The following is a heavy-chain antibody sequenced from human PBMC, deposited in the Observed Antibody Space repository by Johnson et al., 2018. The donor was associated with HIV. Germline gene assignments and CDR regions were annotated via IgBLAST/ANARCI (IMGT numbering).Heavy chain of an antibody. Sequence: VQLVESGGGVVRPGGSLRLSCAASGFTFDDYGMSWVRQAPGKGLEWVSGINWNGGGTDYADSVKGRFTISRDKSKNTLYLQMNSLRADDTAVYYCVGLKFYDPDACDIWGQGTMVTVSS. J-gene: IGHJ3*02. CDR3: VGLKFYDPDACDI. D-gene: IGHD3-16*01. CDR1: GFTFDDYG. CDR2: INWNGGGT. V-gene: IGHV3-20*04.